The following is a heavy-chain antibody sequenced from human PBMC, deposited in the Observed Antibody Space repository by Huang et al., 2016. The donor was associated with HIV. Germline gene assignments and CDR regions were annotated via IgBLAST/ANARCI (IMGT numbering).Heavy chain of an antibody. D-gene: IGHD3-3*01. V-gene: IGHV3-23*01. J-gene: IGHJ4*02. CDR3: AKDADTSGYDVLGPFGS. Sequence: EVLLLESGGGLVQPGGSLRLSCVAAGFPFSSYAMSWVRQAPVKGLEWVSVITDGINNRYYAHSVKGRFAVSRDDSTNTLYLQMNSLRAEDTAVYYCAKDADTSGYDVLGPFGSWGQGTLVTVSS. CDR1: GFPFSSYA. CDR2: ITDGINNR.